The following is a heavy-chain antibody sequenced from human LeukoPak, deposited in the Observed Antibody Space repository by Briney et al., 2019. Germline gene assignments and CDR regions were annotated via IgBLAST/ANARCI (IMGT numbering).Heavy chain of an antibody. CDR2: IDPKSGDT. V-gene: IGHV1-2*02. CDR3: AKGADIVSFDL. Sequence: ASVKVSCKASGYTFTGNHVHWVRQAPGQGLEWMGWIDPKSGDTMYAQKFQDRVTMTSDTSINTAYIELSGLRSDDTAVYFCAKGADIVSFDLWGRGTLVTVSS. J-gene: IGHJ2*01. CDR1: GYTFTGNH. D-gene: IGHD1-26*01.